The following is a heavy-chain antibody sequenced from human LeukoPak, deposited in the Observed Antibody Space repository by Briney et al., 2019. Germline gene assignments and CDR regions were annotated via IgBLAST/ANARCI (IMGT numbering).Heavy chain of an antibody. CDR3: AREGGPYRPLDY. J-gene: IGHJ4*02. Sequence: SETLSLTCGVSGGSISTTNWWTWVRQPPGEGLEWIGEVHLSGRTHYNPSLESGVTMSVDMSENHISLRLTSVTAADTAVYYCAREGGPYRPLDYSGQGTLVTVSS. V-gene: IGHV4-4*02. CDR2: VHLSGRT. CDR1: GGSISTTNW.